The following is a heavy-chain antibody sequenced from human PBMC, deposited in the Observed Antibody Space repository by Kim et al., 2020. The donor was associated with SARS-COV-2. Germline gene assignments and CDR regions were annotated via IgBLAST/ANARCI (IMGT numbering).Heavy chain of an antibody. CDR2: IRSSSSYR. J-gene: IGHJ4*02. CDR3: ARGDIVATLNYFDY. Sequence: GGSLRLSCAASEFSFSSYAMNWVRQAPGKGLEWVSSIRSSSSYRYYADSVKGRFTISRDNAKNSLYLQMNSLRAEDTAVYFCARGDIVATLNYFDYWGQGTLVTVSS. V-gene: IGHV3-21*01. D-gene: IGHD5-12*01. CDR1: EFSFSSYA.